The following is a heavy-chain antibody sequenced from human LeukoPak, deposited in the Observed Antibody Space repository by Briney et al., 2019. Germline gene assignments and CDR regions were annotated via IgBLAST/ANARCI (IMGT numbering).Heavy chain of an antibody. V-gene: IGHV3-30*02. CDR2: IRYDGSNK. D-gene: IGHD2-2*01. CDR1: GFTFSSYG. J-gene: IGHJ4*02. Sequence: PGGSLRLSCAASGFTFSSYGMHWVRQAPGKGLEWVAFIRYDGSNKYYADSVKGRFTISRDNSKNILFLQMNSLRAADTAVYYCARERGRDCGSTSCSPDYWGQGTLVTVSS. CDR3: ARERGRDCGSTSCSPDY.